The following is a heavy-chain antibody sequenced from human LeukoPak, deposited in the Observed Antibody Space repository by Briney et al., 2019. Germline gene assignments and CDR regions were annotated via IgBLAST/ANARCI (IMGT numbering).Heavy chain of an antibody. CDR3: ARHGHHGDHDY. J-gene: IGHJ4*02. Sequence: SETLSLTCTVSGGSISSSSYYWGWIRQPPGKGPEWIGSIYYSGSTYYNPSLKSRVTISVDTSKNQFSLKPTSVTAADTAVYYCARHGHHGDHDYWGQGTLVTVSS. CDR2: IYYSGST. CDR1: GGSISSSSYY. D-gene: IGHD2-21*02. V-gene: IGHV4-39*01.